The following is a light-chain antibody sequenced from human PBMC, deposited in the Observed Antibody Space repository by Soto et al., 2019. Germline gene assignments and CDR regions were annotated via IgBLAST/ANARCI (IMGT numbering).Light chain of an antibody. CDR2: GAS. V-gene: IGKV3-15*01. Sequence: EAVLTQSPATLSVSPGEGATLSCRASQNVATNLAWYQQRPGQAPRLLIYGASKRAIGLPARFSGSGSGTEFTLTITSQQSEDFAVYYCQQYNNWPQTFGQGTKVEIK. CDR1: QNVATN. J-gene: IGKJ1*01. CDR3: QQYNNWPQT.